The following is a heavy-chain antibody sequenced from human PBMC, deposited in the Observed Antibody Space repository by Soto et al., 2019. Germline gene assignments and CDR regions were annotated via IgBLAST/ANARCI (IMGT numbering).Heavy chain of an antibody. Sequence: GSLRLSCAASGFTFSNYAMNWVRQAPAKGLEWVSSVTGSGSNTYYADSVKGRFTISRDNSKNTLYLQMNSLRAEDTAVYYCEHGWSDYFGSWGYRTLATSP. D-gene: IGHD4-17*01. CDR3: EHGWSDYFGS. CDR1: GFTFSNYA. CDR2: VTGSGSNT. J-gene: IGHJ4*01. V-gene: IGHV3-23*01.